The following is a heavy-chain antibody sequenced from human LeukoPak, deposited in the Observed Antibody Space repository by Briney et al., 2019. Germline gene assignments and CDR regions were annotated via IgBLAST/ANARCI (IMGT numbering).Heavy chain of an antibody. CDR3: ARGGDSYYEVDY. V-gene: IGHV1-2*02. CDR2: INPSIGGT. D-gene: IGHD5-12*01. Sequence: ASVKVSCKASGYTFTGYYIHWVRQAPGQGLEWMGWINPSIGGTNYAQKFQGRVTMTRDTSISTTYMELSRLRSDDTAVYYCARGGDSYYEVDYWGQGTLVTVSS. CDR1: GYTFTGYY. J-gene: IGHJ4*02.